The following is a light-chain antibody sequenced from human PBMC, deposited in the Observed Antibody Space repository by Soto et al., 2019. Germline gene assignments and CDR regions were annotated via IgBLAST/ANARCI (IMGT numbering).Light chain of an antibody. CDR2: DGS. V-gene: IGKV3D-20*01. CDR3: QQYDNSAPLS. J-gene: IGKJ4*01. Sequence: EIVLTQSPVTLSLSPGDRATLSCGASQSVRSSYVAWYQQTAGLAPRLLIYDGSSRASGIPDRFSGSGSGTDFTLTIGRLEPEDFAVYYCQQYDNSAPLSFGGGTKVEMK. CDR1: QSVRSSY.